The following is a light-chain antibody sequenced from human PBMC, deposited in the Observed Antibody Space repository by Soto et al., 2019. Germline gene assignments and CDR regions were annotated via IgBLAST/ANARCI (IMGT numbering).Light chain of an antibody. CDR2: GAS. Sequence: EIVLTQSPGTLSLSPGERATLSCRASQSVSSNLAWYQQKPGQAPRLLIYGASTRATGIPDRFSGSGSGTDFTLTISRLEPEDFAVYYCQQYDSSPITFGQGTRLEIK. CDR3: QQYDSSPIT. CDR1: QSVSSN. V-gene: IGKV3-20*01. J-gene: IGKJ5*01.